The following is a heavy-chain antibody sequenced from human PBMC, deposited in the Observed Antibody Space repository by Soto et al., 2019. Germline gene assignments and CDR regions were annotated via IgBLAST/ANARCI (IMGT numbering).Heavy chain of an antibody. J-gene: IGHJ5*02. Sequence: GGSLRLSCAASGFTFSSYAMSWVRQAPGKGLEWVSAISGSGGSTYYADSVKGRFTISRDNSKNTLYLQMNSLRAEDTAVYYCVVVPAASPLYNWFLPCVHGXLVTVSS. CDR2: ISGSGGST. D-gene: IGHD2-2*01. CDR3: VVVPAASPLYNWFLP. V-gene: IGHV3-23*01. CDR1: GFTFSSYA.